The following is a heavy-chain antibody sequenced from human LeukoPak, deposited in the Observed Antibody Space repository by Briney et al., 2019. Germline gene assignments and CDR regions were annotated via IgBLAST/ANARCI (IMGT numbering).Heavy chain of an antibody. CDR1: GFTFSSYA. Sequence: SGGSLRLSCAASGFTFSSYAMSWVRQAPGKGLEWVSGISDGGGSTYYADSVKGRFTISRDNSKNTLYLQMNTLRAEDTAVYYCAKVYSSGWYADSWGQGTLVTVSS. CDR2: ISDGGGST. V-gene: IGHV3-23*01. D-gene: IGHD6-19*01. J-gene: IGHJ4*02. CDR3: AKVYSSGWYADS.